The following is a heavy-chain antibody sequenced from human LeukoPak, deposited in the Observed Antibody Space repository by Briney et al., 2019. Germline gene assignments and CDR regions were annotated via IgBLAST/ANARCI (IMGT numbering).Heavy chain of an antibody. Sequence: SETLSLTCAVYGGSFSGYYWSWIRQPPGKGLEWIGEINHSGSTNYNPSLKSRVTISVDTSKNQFSLKLSSVTAADTAVYYCARGRCSGGSCYFRYYYYMDVWGKGTTVTVSS. CDR1: GGSFSGYY. V-gene: IGHV4-34*01. D-gene: IGHD2-15*01. CDR2: INHSGST. CDR3: ARGRCSGGSCYFRYYYYMDV. J-gene: IGHJ6*03.